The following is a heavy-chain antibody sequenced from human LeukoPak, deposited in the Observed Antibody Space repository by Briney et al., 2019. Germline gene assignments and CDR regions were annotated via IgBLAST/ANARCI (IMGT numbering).Heavy chain of an antibody. Sequence: GGSLRLSCAASGFTVSSNYMSWVRQAPGKGLEWGSVIYSGGSTYYADSVKGRFTISRDNSKNTLYLQMNSLRAEDTPVYYCAGDYDILTAGAFDIWGQGTMVTVSS. CDR3: AGDYDILTAGAFDI. D-gene: IGHD3-9*01. CDR1: GFTVSSNY. CDR2: IYSGGST. J-gene: IGHJ3*02. V-gene: IGHV3-66*01.